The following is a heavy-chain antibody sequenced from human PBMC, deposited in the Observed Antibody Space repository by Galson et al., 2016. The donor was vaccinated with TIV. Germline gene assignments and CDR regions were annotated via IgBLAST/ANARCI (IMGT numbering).Heavy chain of an antibody. CDR1: DFSIDSGHF. Sequence: ETLSLTCSVSDFSIDSGHFWGWLRQSPGKGLQWIGSIYQTGTTYYKPSLKSRVTISVDTSKNHFSLQLRSVTAADTAVYYCATDKSGFDTVDHFYYYMDVWGKGTTVTVTS. CDR2: IYQTGTT. D-gene: IGHD5-12*01. CDR3: ATDKSGFDTVDHFYYYMDV. V-gene: IGHV4-38-2*02. J-gene: IGHJ6*03.